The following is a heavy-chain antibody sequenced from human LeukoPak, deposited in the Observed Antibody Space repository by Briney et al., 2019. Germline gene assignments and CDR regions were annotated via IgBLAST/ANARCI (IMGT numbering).Heavy chain of an antibody. CDR3: AIGGDSTTSCYRCFDY. CDR1: GFTFSSYW. V-gene: IGHV3-7*01. CDR2: IKQDGSEK. J-gene: IGHJ4*02. D-gene: IGHD2-2*02. Sequence: GGSLRLSCAASGFTFSSYWMSWVRQAPGKGLEWVASIKQDGSEKYYVDSVKGRFTISRDNAKNSLYLQMNSLRAEDTAVYYCAIGGDSTTSCYRCFDYWGQGTLVTVSS.